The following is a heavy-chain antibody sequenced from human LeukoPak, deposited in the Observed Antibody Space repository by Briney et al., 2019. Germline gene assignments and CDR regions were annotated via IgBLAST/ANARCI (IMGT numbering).Heavy chain of an antibody. V-gene: IGHV3-30*03. CDR3: ARDGGAH. D-gene: IGHD3-16*01. Sequence: PGGSLRLSCVASEFTFSNYWMSWVRQAPGKGLEWVAVISYDGTNKYYRDSVKGRLTISRDNSKDTVYLQINSLRVEDTAVYYCARDGGAHWGQGTLVTVSS. CDR1: EFTFSNYW. J-gene: IGHJ4*02. CDR2: ISYDGTNK.